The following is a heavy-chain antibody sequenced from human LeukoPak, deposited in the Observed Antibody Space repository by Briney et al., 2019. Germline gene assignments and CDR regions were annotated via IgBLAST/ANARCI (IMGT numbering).Heavy chain of an antibody. D-gene: IGHD6-13*01. CDR3: ASNLYSSSWWEVYFDY. CDR2: ISGSGGST. J-gene: IGHJ4*02. CDR1: GFTFSSYA. Sequence: GGSLRLSCAASGFTFSSYAMSWVRQAPGKGLEWVSAISGSGGSTYYADSVKGRFTISRDNSKNTLYLQMNSLRAEDTAVYYCASNLYSSSWWEVYFDYWGQGTLVTVSS. V-gene: IGHV3-23*01.